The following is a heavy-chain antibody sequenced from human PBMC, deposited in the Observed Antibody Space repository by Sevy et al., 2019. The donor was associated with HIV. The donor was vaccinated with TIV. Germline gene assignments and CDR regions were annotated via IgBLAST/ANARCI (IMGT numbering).Heavy chain of an antibody. Sequence: GALRLSCAASGFTFSSYAMTWVRQAPGKGLDWVSSMTGSGGTTYYGDSVKDRFTISRDNSKNTLYLQMNNLRVEDTALYYCAKDGLHSGDFEYFQDWGQGTLVTVSS. V-gene: IGHV3-23*01. CDR1: GFTFSSYA. CDR3: AKDGLHSGDFEYFQD. J-gene: IGHJ1*01. CDR2: MTGSGGTT. D-gene: IGHD2-21*02.